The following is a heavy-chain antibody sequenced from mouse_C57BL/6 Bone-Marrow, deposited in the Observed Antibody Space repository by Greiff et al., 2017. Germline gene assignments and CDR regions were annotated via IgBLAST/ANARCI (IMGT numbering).Heavy chain of an antibody. V-gene: IGHV2-3*01. CDR3: AKGYGSYYFDY. J-gene: IGHJ2*01. Sequence: QVQLKESGPGLVAPSQSLSITCTVSGFSLTSYGVSWVRQPPGTGLEWLGVLWGDGSTNYPSALISRLGISKDNSESQVCLKLNSLKTDDTATYYCAKGYGSYYFDYWGQGTTLTVSS. CDR2: LWGDGST. CDR1: GFSLTSYG. D-gene: IGHD2-10*02.